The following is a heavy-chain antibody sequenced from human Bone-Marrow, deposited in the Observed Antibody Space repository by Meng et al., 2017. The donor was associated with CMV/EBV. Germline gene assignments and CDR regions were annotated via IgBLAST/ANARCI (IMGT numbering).Heavy chain of an antibody. CDR2: IYSRGST. D-gene: IGHD3-3*01. V-gene: IGHV4-39*01. Sequence: GSLRLSCTVPGGSISSSSYYWDWIRQPPGKGLEWIGNIYSRGSTNYNPSLKRRVTISVDTSKNQFSLRLSSVTAADTAVYYCARQTNDFWSDDPRGWFDPWGQGTLVTVSS. CDR3: ARQTNDFWSDDPRGWFDP. CDR1: GGSISSSSYY. J-gene: IGHJ5*02.